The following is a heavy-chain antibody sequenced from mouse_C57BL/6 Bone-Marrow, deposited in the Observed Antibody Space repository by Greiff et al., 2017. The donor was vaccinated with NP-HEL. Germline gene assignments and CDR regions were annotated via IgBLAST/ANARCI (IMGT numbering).Heavy chain of an antibody. CDR2: IDPSDSYT. D-gene: IGHD2-2*01. CDR3: AREGGSTRVTTPFAY. CDR1: GYTFTSYW. V-gene: IGHV1-69*01. Sequence: VQLQQPGAELVMPGASVKLSCKASGYTFTSYWMHWVKQRPGQGLEWIGEIDPSDSYTNYNQKFKGKSTLTVDKSSSTAYMQLSSLTSEDSAVYYWAREGGSTRVTTPFAYWGQGTLVTVSA. J-gene: IGHJ3*01.